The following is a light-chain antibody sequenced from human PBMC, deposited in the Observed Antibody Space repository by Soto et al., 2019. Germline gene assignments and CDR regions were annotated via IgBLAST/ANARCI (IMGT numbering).Light chain of an antibody. J-gene: IGLJ1*01. CDR3: AAWDDSLNGYV. CDR2: DND. V-gene: IGLV1-44*01. Sequence: QAVVTQPPSTSGTPGQRVTISCSGSSSNIGSNTVHWYNQLPGAAPKLLIYDNDQRPSGVPERFSGSTSGTSASLAISGLRSDDEADYYCAAWDDSLNGYVFATGTKLTVL. CDR1: SSNIGSNT.